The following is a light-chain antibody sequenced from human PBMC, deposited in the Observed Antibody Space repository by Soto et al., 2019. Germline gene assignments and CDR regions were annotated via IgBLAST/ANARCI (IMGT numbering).Light chain of an antibody. Sequence: IVLTQSPGTLSFSPGERATLSCRASQSVSSSYLAWYQQRPGQAPRLLIYGASSRATGIPDRFSGSGSGTEFTLTISRLEPEDFAVYYCQQYGSSSWTFGQGTKVDIK. V-gene: IGKV3-20*01. J-gene: IGKJ1*01. CDR1: QSVSSSY. CDR2: GAS. CDR3: QQYGSSSWT.